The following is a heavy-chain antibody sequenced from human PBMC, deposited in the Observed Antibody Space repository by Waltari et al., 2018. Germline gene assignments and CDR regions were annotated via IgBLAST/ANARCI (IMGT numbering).Heavy chain of an antibody. CDR3: ARDPRYCSSTSCHDY. CDR2: SSSSSSYI. V-gene: IGHV3-21*01. J-gene: IGHJ4*02. CDR1: GFTFSSYS. D-gene: IGHD2-2*01. Sequence: EVQLVESGGGLVKPGGSLRLSCAASGFTFSSYSMNWVRQAPGKWLEVVSASSSSSSYIDDADSVKGRFTISRDNAKNSLYLQMNSLRAEDTAVYYCARDPRYCSSTSCHDYCGQGTLVTVSS.